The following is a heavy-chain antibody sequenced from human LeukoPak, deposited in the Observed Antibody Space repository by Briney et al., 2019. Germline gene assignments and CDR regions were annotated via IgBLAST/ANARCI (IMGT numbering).Heavy chain of an antibody. D-gene: IGHD3-10*01. CDR3: AKDMAAYYYASGNIDY. CDR2: ISGSGGNT. J-gene: IGHJ4*02. Sequence: GGTLRLSCAASGFTFSNYALSWVRQTPGKGLEWVSDISGSGGNTYYAKSVRERFTISRDNAKNSLYLQMNSLRAEDTALYYCAKDMAAYYYASGNIDYWGQGTLVTVSS. V-gene: IGHV3-23*01. CDR1: GFTFSNYA.